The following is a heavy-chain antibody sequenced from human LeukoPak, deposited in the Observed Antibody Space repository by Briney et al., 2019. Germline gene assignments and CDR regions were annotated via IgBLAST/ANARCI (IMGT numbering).Heavy chain of an antibody. J-gene: IGHJ4*02. D-gene: IGHD6-19*01. V-gene: IGHV3-23*01. CDR3: AKLLAVTNSYYFNY. Sequence: GGSLRLSCAASGFTFSSYAMSWVRQAPGKGLEWVSTISGSGSGGSTYYADSVKGRFTISRDNSKDTLYLQMNSLRAEDTAVYYCAKLLAVTNSYYFNYWGQGTLVAVSS. CDR2: ISGSGSGGST. CDR1: GFTFSSYA.